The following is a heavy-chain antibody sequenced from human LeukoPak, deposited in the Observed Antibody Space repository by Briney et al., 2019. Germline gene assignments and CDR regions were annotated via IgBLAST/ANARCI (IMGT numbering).Heavy chain of an antibody. J-gene: IGHJ6*03. CDR1: GGSFSGYY. V-gene: IGHV4-34*01. D-gene: IGHD3-10*01. CDR3: AKVRGDLYYYYYMDV. CDR2: INHSGST. Sequence: SETLSLTCAVYGGSFSGYYWSWIRQPPGKGLEWIGEINHSGSTNYNPSLKSRVTISVDTSKNQFSLKLSSVTAADTAVYYCAKVRGDLYYYYYMDVWGKGTTVTVSS.